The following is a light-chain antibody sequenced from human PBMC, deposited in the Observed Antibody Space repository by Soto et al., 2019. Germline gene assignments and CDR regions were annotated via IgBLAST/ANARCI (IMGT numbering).Light chain of an antibody. CDR3: QQYRT. J-gene: IGKJ2*01. V-gene: IGKV1-5*01. Sequence: DIQMTQSPSTLSASVGDRFTITCRASQSISSWLSWYQQKPWKAPKLLIYDASSLESGVPPRFSGSGSGTELTLTISSLQPDDFATYYCQQYRTFGQGTKVDIK. CDR1: QSISSW. CDR2: DAS.